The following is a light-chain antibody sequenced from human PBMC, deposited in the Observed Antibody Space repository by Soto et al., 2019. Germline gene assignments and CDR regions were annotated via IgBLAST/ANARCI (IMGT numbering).Light chain of an antibody. Sequence: EIVLTQSPGTLSLSPGERATLSCRASQSVSSSHSAWYQQKPGQAPRLFMYGASNRATGIPDRFSGSGSGKDFTLSISRLEPEDFAVYYCQHYGSSPRTFGQGTKLEIK. CDR2: GAS. J-gene: IGKJ2*01. CDR1: QSVSSSH. CDR3: QHYGSSPRT. V-gene: IGKV3-20*01.